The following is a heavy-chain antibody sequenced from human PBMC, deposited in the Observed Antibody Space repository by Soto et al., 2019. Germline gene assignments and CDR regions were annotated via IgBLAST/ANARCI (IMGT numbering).Heavy chain of an antibody. V-gene: IGHV4-34*01. CDR3: ARGATVTQYDY. CDR1: GSSFHGFY. Sequence: SETLSLTCAVYGSSFHGFYWSWIRQSPGKGLEWLGEINHSGGTKYNSSLKGRVTISVDTPKNQFSLKMTSVTAADTAVYYCARGATVTQYDYWGQGTLVTVSS. D-gene: IGHD2-21*02. J-gene: IGHJ4*02. CDR2: INHSGGT.